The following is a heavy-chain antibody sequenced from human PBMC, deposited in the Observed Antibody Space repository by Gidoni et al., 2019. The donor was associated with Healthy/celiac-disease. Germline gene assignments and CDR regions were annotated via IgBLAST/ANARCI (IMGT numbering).Heavy chain of an antibody. CDR3: ARHTAADSSSWYPHYYYYYGMDV. CDR1: GGPISSSSYY. CDR2: IYYSGST. V-gene: IGHV4-39*01. D-gene: IGHD6-13*01. J-gene: IGHJ6*02. Sequence: QLQLQESGPGLVKPSATLSPTCTVSGGPISSSSYYSGWLRQPPGKGLEWIGSIYYSGSTYYNPSLKSRVTISVDTSKNQFSLKLSSVTAADTAVYYCARHTAADSSSWYPHYYYYYGMDVWGQGTTVTVSS.